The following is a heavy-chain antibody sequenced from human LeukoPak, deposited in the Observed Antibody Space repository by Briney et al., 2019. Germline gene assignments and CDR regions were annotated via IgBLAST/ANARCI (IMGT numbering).Heavy chain of an antibody. D-gene: IGHD6-13*01. V-gene: IGHV4-61*02. CDR1: SGSISSGTYY. J-gene: IGHJ3*02. Sequence: SETLSLTCTVSSGSISSGTYYWTWIRQPAGKGLEWIGRIYTSGSTNYNPSLKSRVTISVDTSKNQFSLKLSSVTAADTAVYYCARGKYSSSWSAHGGGAFDIWGQGTMVTVSS. CDR2: IYTSGST. CDR3: ARGKYSSSWSAHGGGAFDI.